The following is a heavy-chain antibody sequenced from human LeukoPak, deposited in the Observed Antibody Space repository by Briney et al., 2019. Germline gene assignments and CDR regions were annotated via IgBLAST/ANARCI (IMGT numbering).Heavy chain of an antibody. D-gene: IGHD1-26*01. CDR1: GGTFSSYA. Sequence: GASVKVSCKASGGTFSSYAISRVRQAPGQGLEWMGGIIPIFGTANYAQKFQGRVTITADESTSTAYMELSSLRSEDTAVYYCARGDLSVSGSALAFDYWGQGTLVTVSS. CDR2: IIPIFGTA. CDR3: ARGDLSVSGSALAFDY. J-gene: IGHJ4*02. V-gene: IGHV1-69*13.